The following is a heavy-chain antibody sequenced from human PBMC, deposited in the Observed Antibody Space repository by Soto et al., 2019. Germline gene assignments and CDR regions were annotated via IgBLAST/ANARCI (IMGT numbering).Heavy chain of an antibody. CDR1: GFTFSSDW. D-gene: IGHD3-10*01. J-gene: IGHJ6*03. V-gene: IGHV3-7*01. CDR3: ARGSGSYYGIGYHYYMDV. CDR2: IKQDGSEK. Sequence: GGSLRLSCAASGFTFSSDWMSWVRQAPGKGLEWVANIKQDGSEKYYVDSVKGRFTISRDNAKNSLYLQMNSLRAEDTAVYYCARGSGSYYGIGYHYYMDVWGKGTTVTGFS.